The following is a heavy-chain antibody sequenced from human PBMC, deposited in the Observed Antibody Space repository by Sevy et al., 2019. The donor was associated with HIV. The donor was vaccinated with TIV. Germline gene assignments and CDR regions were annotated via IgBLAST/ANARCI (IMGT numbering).Heavy chain of an antibody. Sequence: SETLSLTCTVTGGSISGSSWSWIRQPPGKGLEWIGNVLASAITNYNPSLKSRFTISLDTFESQSSLILNSVTAADTAVYYCARHGAYGDYVPNDPPLDYWGRGILVTVSS. CDR3: ARHGAYGDYVPNDPPLDY. CDR1: GGSISGSS. D-gene: IGHD4-17*01. J-gene: IGHJ4*01. CDR2: VLASAIT. V-gene: IGHV4-59*08.